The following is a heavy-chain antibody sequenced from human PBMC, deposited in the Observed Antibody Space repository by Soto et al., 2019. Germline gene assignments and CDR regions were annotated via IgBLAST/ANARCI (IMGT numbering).Heavy chain of an antibody. CDR1: GGSFTSNNW. J-gene: IGHJ4*02. V-gene: IGHV4-4*02. D-gene: IGHD2-15*01. Sequence: SETLSLTCAVSGGSFTSNNWWTWVRQPPGQGLEWIGEIYRTGSTNYNPSLKSRVTISLDKSENQFSLKVTSLTAADTAVFYCAIPPEYCSGATCYFPFCYWGQGTLVTVSS. CDR2: IYRTGST. CDR3: AIPPEYCSGATCYFPFCY.